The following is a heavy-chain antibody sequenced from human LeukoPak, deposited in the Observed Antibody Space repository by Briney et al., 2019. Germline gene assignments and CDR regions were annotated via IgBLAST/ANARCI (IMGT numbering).Heavy chain of an antibody. D-gene: IGHD6-6*01. J-gene: IGHJ4*02. CDR2: IWYDGTQK. Sequence: PGGSLRLSCVASGFTFNSYGMHWVRQAPGKGLEWLAVIWYDGTQKYYAESVKGRFTISRDNAKNTLYLQMNSLRAEDTAVYYCARSPFTTSSFDYWGQGTLVTVSS. V-gene: IGHV3-33*03. CDR1: GFTFNSYG. CDR3: ARSPFTTSSFDY.